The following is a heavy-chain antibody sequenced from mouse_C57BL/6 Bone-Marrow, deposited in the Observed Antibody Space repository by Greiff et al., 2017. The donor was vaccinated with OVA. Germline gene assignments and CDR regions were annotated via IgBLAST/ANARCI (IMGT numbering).Heavy chain of an antibody. D-gene: IGHD1-1*01. CDR3: RYYYGSSSDY. V-gene: IGHV1-5*01. J-gene: IGHJ2*01. CDR2: IYPGNSDT. Sequence: EVQLQQSGTVLARPGASVKMSCKTSGYTFTSYWMHWVKQRPGQGLEWIGAIYPGNSDTSYNQKFKGKAKLTAVTSASTAYMELSSLTNEDAAVYYCRYYYGSSSDYWGQGTTLTVSS. CDR1: GYTFTSYW.